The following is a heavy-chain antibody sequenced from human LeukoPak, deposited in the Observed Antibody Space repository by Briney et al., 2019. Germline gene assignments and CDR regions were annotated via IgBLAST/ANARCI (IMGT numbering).Heavy chain of an antibody. J-gene: IGHJ4*02. Sequence: SVKVSCKASGGTFSSYAISWVRQAPGQGLEWMGGIIPIFGTANYAQKFQGRVTITTNESTSTAYMELSSLRSEDTAVYYCARLLYYCSGGSCSHRHFDYWGQGTLVTVSS. V-gene: IGHV1-69*05. CDR3: ARLLYYCSGGSCSHRHFDY. CDR1: GGTFSSYA. CDR2: IIPIFGTA. D-gene: IGHD2-15*01.